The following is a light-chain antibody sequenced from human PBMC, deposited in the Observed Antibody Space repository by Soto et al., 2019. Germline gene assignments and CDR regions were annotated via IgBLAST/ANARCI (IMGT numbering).Light chain of an antibody. CDR3: QQYDNLPIT. Sequence: DIQMTQCPSSLSASVGDRVSITCRASQSVGTFLNCYQQKLGKAPKLLIYDASNLETGVPSRFSGSGSGTDFTFTISSLQPEDIATYYCQQYDNLPITFGQGTRLEIK. CDR1: QSVGTF. CDR2: DAS. V-gene: IGKV1-33*01. J-gene: IGKJ5*01.